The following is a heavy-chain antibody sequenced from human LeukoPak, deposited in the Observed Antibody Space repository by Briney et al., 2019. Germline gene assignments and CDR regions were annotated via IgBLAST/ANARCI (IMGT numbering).Heavy chain of an antibody. Sequence: PGGSLRLSCAASGFTFNFYWMIWVRQAPGKGLEWVANIKEDGSERYYVESVKGRFTISRDNAKNSLYLQMNSLRVEDTALYYCARDKASGSSYGSSFHFWGQGTMVTVSS. CDR3: ARDKASGSSYGSSFHF. D-gene: IGHD1-26*01. V-gene: IGHV3-7*01. J-gene: IGHJ3*01. CDR1: GFTFNFYW. CDR2: IKEDGSER.